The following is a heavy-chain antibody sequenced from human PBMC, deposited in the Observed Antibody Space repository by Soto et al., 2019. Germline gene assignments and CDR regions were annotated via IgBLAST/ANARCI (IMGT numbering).Heavy chain of an antibody. CDR3: ASDGAKGDDSEY. J-gene: IGHJ4*02. V-gene: IGHV4-39*01. Sequence: TSETLSLTCTVSGGSISNSSPYWGWIRQPPGKGLEWVGSMSYRRGTTYYNPSLKGRVTIAADTPKNQFSLKLTSVIAADTAVYYCASDGAKGDDSEYWGQGTLVTVSS. CDR2: MSYRRGTT. D-gene: IGHD2-21*01. CDR1: GGSISNSSPY.